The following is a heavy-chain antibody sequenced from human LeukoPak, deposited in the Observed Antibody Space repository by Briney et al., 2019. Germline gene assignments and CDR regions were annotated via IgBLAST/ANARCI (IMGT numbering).Heavy chain of an antibody. V-gene: IGHV3-30*18. Sequence: GGSLRLSCAASGFTFSRYAMHWVRQAPGKGLEWVAVISYGGSNNYYADSVKGRFTISRDNSKNTLYLQMNSLRAEDTAVYYCAKRGAYEAMAAFDYWGQGTLVTVSS. CDR1: GFTFSRYA. D-gene: IGHD5-18*01. J-gene: IGHJ4*02. CDR2: ISYGGSNN. CDR3: AKRGAYEAMAAFDY.